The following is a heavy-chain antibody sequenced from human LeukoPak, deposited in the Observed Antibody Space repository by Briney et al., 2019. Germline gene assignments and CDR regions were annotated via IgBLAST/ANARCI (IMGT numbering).Heavy chain of an antibody. V-gene: IGHV4-34*01. J-gene: IGHJ6*03. CDR1: GGSFSGYY. CDR2: INHSGST. Sequence: SETLSLTCAVYGGSFSGYYWSWIRQPPGKGLEWIGEINHSGSTNYNPSLKSRVTISVDTSKNQFSLKLSSVTAADTAVYYCARVREVVPAARSYYYYYYMDVWGKGTTVTVSS. CDR3: ARVREVVPAARSYYYYYYMDV. D-gene: IGHD2-2*01.